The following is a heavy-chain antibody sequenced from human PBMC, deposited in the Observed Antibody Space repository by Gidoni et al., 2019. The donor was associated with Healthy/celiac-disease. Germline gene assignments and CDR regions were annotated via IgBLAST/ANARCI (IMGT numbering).Heavy chain of an antibody. D-gene: IGHD3-10*01. J-gene: IGHJ4*02. V-gene: IGHV3-30-3*01. Sequence: QVQLVESGGGVVQPGRSLRLSCAASGFIFSNYAMHWVRQAPGKGLAWVAVISYGGNNKYYADSVKGRFTISRDNSKNTLYLQMNSLRAEDTAVYYCARDPIVTYYYGSGSYPYYFDYWGQGTLVTVSS. CDR3: ARDPIVTYYYGSGSYPYYFDY. CDR2: ISYGGNNK. CDR1: GFIFSNYA.